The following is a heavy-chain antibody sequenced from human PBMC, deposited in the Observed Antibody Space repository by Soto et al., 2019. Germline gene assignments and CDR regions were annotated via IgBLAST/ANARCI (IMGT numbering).Heavy chain of an antibody. V-gene: IGHV3-23*01. J-gene: IGHJ4*02. CDR2: ISGSGGCT. CDR1: GFTFSSYA. Sequence: GSLRLSCAASGFTFSSYAMSWVRQAPGKGLEWVSAISGSGGCTYYADSVKGRFTISRDNSKNTLYLQMNSLRAEDTAVYYCAKDKSLENTAMVLDYWGQGTLVTVSS. CDR3: AKDKSLENTAMVLDY. D-gene: IGHD5-18*01.